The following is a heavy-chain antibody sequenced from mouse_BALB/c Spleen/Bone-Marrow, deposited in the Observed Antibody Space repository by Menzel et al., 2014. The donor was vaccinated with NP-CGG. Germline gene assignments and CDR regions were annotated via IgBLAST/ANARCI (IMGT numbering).Heavy chain of an antibody. CDR2: ILPGSDST. Sequence: QVHLQQPGAELMKPGASVKISCKATGYTFSSYWIEWVKQRPGHGLEWIGEILPGSDSTNYNENFKGKATFTADTSSNTAYMQLNSLTSEDSAVYFCARDSSDYLAWFAYWGQGTLVTVSA. V-gene: IGHV1-9*01. D-gene: IGHD3-2*01. CDR3: ARDSSDYLAWFAY. CDR1: GYTFSSYW. J-gene: IGHJ3*01.